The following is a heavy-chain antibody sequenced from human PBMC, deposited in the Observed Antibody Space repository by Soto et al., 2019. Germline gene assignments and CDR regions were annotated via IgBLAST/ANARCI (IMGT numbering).Heavy chain of an antibody. Sequence: GGSLRLSCSGSGFAFSSYAMSLVRQAPGKGLEWVSAISGSGGSTYYADSVTGRFTISRYNSKNTLYLQMDSLRAEDTDVYYCAKHPSGNPGYMAAWGKGTTVTVSS. CDR3: AKHPSGNPGYMAA. CDR1: GFAFSSYA. V-gene: IGHV3-23*01. D-gene: IGHD3-10*01. CDR2: ISGSGGST. J-gene: IGHJ6*03.